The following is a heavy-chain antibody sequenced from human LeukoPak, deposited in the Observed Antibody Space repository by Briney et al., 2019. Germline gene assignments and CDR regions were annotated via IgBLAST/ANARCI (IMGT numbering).Heavy chain of an antibody. CDR2: ISSSSSYI. Sequence: GGSLRLSCAASGFTFSSYSMNWVRQAPGKGLEWVSSISSSSSYIYYADSVKGRFTISRDNAKSSLYLQMNSLGAEDTPLYYCARDSCGGVCRFTDFDYWGQGTLVTVSS. CDR3: ARDSCGGVCRFTDFDY. V-gene: IGHV3-21*01. J-gene: IGHJ4*02. CDR1: GFTFSSYS. D-gene: IGHD2-21*02.